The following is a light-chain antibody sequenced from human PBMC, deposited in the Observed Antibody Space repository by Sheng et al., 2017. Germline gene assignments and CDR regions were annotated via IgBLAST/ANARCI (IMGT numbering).Light chain of an antibody. CDR1: RRDVGRYNL. CDR2: EVT. CDR3: CSFVGSSTLL. Sequence: QSALTQPASVSGSPGQSITIYCTGTRRDVGRYNLVSWYQKLPGKAPQLIIYEVTERPSGVSHRFSGSRSGNVASLTISGLQAEDEADYYCCSFVGSSTLLFGGGTKLTVL. J-gene: IGLJ2*01. V-gene: IGLV2-23*02.